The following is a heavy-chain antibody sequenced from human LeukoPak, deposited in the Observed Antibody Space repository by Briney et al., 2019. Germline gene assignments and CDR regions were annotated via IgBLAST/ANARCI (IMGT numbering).Heavy chain of an antibody. J-gene: IGHJ4*02. CDR1: GDSIGRFY. D-gene: IGHD6-19*01. CDR2: IYYSGTT. CDR3: ARGYRSGYDREGFNY. Sequence: SETLSLTCTVSGDSIGRFYWSWIRQIPGKGLEWIGYIYYSGTTKYNPSFKSRVTISVDTSKNQFSLNLSSVTAADTAVYYCARGYRSGYDREGFNYWGQGILVTVSS. V-gene: IGHV4-59*01.